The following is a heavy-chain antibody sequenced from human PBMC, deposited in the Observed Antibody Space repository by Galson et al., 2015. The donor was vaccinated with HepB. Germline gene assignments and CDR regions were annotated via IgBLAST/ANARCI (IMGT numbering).Heavy chain of an antibody. CDR2: VSGSGDST. CDR3: AKVLLGYCSGDSCPGQAFEI. Sequence: SLRLSCAGSGFTFSSYDMSWIRQAPGKGLEWVSAVSGSGDSTYYADSVKGRFTISRDNSKNTLYLQMNSLRAEDTAVYYCAKVLLGYCSGDSCPGQAFEIWRQGRMVTVSS. J-gene: IGHJ3*02. D-gene: IGHD2-15*01. V-gene: IGHV3-23*01. CDR1: GFTFSSYD.